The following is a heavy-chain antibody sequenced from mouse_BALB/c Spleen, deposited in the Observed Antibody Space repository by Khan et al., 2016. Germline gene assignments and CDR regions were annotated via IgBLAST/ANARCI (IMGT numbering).Heavy chain of an antibody. D-gene: IGHD1-1*01. V-gene: IGHV14-3*02. CDR2: IDPANGNT. CDR1: GFNIKDTY. J-gene: IGHJ2*01. Sequence: VRLQQSGAELVKPGASVKLSCTASGFNIKDTYMHWVKQRPEQGLEWIGRIDPANGNTKYDPKFQGKATITADTSSNTAYLQLSSLTSEDTAVYYCARELLPNYFDYWGQGTTLTVSS. CDR3: ARELLPNYFDY.